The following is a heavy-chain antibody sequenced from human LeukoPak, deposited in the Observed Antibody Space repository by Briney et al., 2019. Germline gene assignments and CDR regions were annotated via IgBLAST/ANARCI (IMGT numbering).Heavy chain of an antibody. J-gene: IGHJ3*01. D-gene: IGHD3-22*01. V-gene: IGHV3-9*01. CDR1: GFTFNDHA. CDR3: ARASYYYDTTGLGAVDL. CDR2: INWNSDNI. Sequence: GRSLRLSCAASGFTFNDHAMYWVRQAPGKGLEWVSGINWNSDNIGYADSVKGRFTISRDDAKKSLFLQMNSLRAEDTALYYCARASYYYDTTGLGAVDLWGQGTMVAVSS.